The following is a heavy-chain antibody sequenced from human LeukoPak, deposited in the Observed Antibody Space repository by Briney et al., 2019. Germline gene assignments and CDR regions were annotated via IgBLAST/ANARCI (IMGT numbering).Heavy chain of an antibody. CDR3: ARSRGGLRSMDV. D-gene: IGHD5-12*01. CDR1: GFTLSSNY. Sequence: GGSLRLSCAASGFTLSSNYMSWVRQAPGKGLEWVSVIYSDGGTYYSDCVKGRFSISRDNSKNTVYLQMNSLRAEDTAVYYCARSRGGLRSMDVWGKGTTVTVSS. V-gene: IGHV3-53*01. J-gene: IGHJ6*04. CDR2: IYSDGGT.